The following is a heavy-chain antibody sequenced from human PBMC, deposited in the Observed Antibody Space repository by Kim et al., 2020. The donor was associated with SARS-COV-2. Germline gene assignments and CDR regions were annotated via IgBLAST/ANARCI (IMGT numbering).Heavy chain of an antibody. Sequence: GGSLRLSCAASGFIFSSYWMSWVRQAPGKGLEWVANIKQDGSEKYYVDSVKGRFTISRDNAKNSLYLQMNSLRAEDTAVYYCARSRGGDYWGQGILVTVSS. CDR2: IKQDGSEK. V-gene: IGHV3-7*03. J-gene: IGHJ4*02. D-gene: IGHD3-10*01. CDR1: GFIFSSYW. CDR3: ARSRGGDY.